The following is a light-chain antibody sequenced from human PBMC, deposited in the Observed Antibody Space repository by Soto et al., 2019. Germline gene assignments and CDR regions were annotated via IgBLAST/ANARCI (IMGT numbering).Light chain of an antibody. J-gene: IGKJ1*01. V-gene: IGKV3-15*01. CDR1: QSWCSN. Sequence: EIVMTQSPANLCVSPGERAKLXCGASQSWCSNLGWYQQKPGQGPRPLISGASSRAHGIPPRFSGSGSGTEFTPTISSLQSEDFAVYFRQQYNRWPLTFGQGTKVDI. CDR3: QQYNRWPLT. CDR2: GAS.